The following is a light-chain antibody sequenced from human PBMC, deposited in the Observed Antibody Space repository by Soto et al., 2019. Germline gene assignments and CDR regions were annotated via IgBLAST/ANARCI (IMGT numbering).Light chain of an antibody. CDR1: QSISSSY. Sequence: EVVLTQSPVTLSLSPGDRATLSCRASQSISSSYLAWYQQKPGQAPRLLIYGTFNMATGIPDRFSGDGSGTDFTLTINRLEPEDFAVYFCQQCGLSPRTFGQGTKVEV. V-gene: IGKV3-20*01. CDR3: QQCGLSPRT. J-gene: IGKJ1*01. CDR2: GTF.